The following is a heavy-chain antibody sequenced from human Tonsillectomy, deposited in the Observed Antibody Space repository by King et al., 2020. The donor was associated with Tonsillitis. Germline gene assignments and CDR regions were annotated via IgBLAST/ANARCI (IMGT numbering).Heavy chain of an antibody. J-gene: IGHJ4*02. V-gene: IGHV3-30*18. Sequence: ESGGGVVQPGRSLRLSCAASGFSFSRYGMYWVRQAPGKGLEWVALISYDGSKKNYADSVKGRFTVSRDNSKNTLYLQMSSLRAEGTAVYYCAKDYYYDSSVYGYWGQGTLVTVSS. D-gene: IGHD3-22*01. CDR1: GFSFSRYG. CDR2: ISYDGSKK. CDR3: AKDYYYDSSVYGY.